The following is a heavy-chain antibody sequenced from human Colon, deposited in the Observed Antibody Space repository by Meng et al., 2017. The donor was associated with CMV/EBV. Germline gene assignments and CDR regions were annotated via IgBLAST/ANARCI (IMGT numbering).Heavy chain of an antibody. V-gene: IGHV3-21*01. D-gene: IGHD3-10*01. CDR1: GFTFSKYS. Sequence: GESLKISCAASGFTFSKYSINWVRQAPGKGLEWVSSISSSSSYIYYADSVKGRFTISRGNAKNSLYLQMTSLRAEDTAVYYCARDSQEFTITNWLDPWGQGTLVTVSS. CDR2: ISSSSSYI. J-gene: IGHJ5*02. CDR3: ARDSQEFTITNWLDP.